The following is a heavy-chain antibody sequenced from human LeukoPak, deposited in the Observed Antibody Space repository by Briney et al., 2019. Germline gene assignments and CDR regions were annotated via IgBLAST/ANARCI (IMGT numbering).Heavy chain of an antibody. CDR3: ARRGGYGSGSYVAFDI. CDR2: INPNSGGT. Sequence: ASVKVSCKASGYTFTSYGISWVRQAPGQGLEWMGWINPNSGGTNYAQKFQGRVTMTRDMSISTAYMELSRLRSDDTAVYYCARRGGYGSGSYVAFDIWGQGTMVTVSS. J-gene: IGHJ3*02. CDR1: GYTFTSYG. V-gene: IGHV1-2*02. D-gene: IGHD3-10*01.